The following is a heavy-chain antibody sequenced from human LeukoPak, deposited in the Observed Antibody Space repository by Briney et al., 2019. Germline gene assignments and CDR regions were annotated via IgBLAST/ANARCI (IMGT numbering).Heavy chain of an antibody. CDR2: IYHSGST. D-gene: IGHD6-19*01. V-gene: IGHV4-38-2*02. J-gene: IGHJ4*02. Sequence: SETLSLTCTVSGYSISSGYYWGWIRQPPGKGLEWIGSIYHSGSTYYNPSLKSRVTISVDTSKNQFSLKLSSVTAADTAVYYCARGRGWNYFDYWGLGTLVTVSS. CDR3: ARGRGWNYFDY. CDR1: GYSISSGYY.